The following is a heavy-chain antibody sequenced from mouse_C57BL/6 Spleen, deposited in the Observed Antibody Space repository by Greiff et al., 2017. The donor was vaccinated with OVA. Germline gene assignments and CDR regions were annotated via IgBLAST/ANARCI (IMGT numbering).Heavy chain of an antibody. J-gene: IGHJ4*01. CDR3: AREGSSYVDYAMDY. CDR2: IYPGDGDT. D-gene: IGHD1-1*01. CDR1: GYAFSSSW. V-gene: IGHV1-82*01. Sequence: QVQLQQSGPELVKPGASVKISCKASGYAFSSSWMNWVKQRPGKGLEWIGRIYPGDGDTNYNGKFKGKATLTADKSSSTAYKQLSSLTSEDSAVYFCAREGSSYVDYAMDYWGQGTSVTVSS.